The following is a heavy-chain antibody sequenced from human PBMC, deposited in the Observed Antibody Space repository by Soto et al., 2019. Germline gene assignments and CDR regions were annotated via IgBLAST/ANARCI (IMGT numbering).Heavy chain of an antibody. CDR3: TRGLSRGVVPATRGPNWFDP. D-gene: IGHD2-2*01. V-gene: IGHV4-34*01. CDR2: INHSGST. CDR1: GASLSGYY. J-gene: IGHJ5*02. Sequence: PSETLSLTCAVYGASLSGYYWSWIRQPPGKGLEWIGEINHSGSTNYNPSLKSRVTISVDTSKNQFSLKLSSVTAADTAVYYCTRGLSRGVVPATRGPNWFDPWGQGTLVTVSS.